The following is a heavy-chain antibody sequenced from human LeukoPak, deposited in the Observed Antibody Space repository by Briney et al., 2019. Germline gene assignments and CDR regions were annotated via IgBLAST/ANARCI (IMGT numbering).Heavy chain of an antibody. CDR2: MSGSGGST. Sequence: GGSLRLSCAASGFTFNSYGMTWVRQAPGKGLEWVSAMSGSGGSTYYADSVKGRFIISRDTSKNTLYLQMNSLRAEDTAVYYCAKAKGRGSPGRDYFDYWGQGTLVTVSS. CDR1: GFTFNSYG. J-gene: IGHJ4*02. CDR3: AKAKGRGSPGRDYFDY. V-gene: IGHV3-23*01. D-gene: IGHD3-10*01.